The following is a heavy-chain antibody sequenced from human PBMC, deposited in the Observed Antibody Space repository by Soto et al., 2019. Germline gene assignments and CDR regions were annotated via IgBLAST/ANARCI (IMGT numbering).Heavy chain of an antibody. D-gene: IGHD1-1*01. J-gene: IGHJ4*02. CDR2: IYYSGST. CDR3: ARALMERSQWWRGREFDY. CDR1: GGSISSGGYY. V-gene: IGHV4-31*03. Sequence: QVQLQESGPGLVKPSQTLSLTCTVSGGSISSGGYYWSWIRQHPGKGLEGIGYIYYSGSTYYNPSLKSRVTISVDTSKNQFSLKLSSVTAADTAVYYCARALMERSQWWRGREFDYWGQGTLVTVSS.